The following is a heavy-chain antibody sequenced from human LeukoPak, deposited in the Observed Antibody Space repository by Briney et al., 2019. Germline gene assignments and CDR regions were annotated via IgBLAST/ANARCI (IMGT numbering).Heavy chain of an antibody. V-gene: IGHV4-59*01. Sequence: SETLSLTCTVSGGSIRSYYWSWIRLPPGKGLEWIGYIYYSGITKYNPSLKSRVTIPVDTSRNQVSLKLNSVTAADTAVYYCARRQDYADYDLGAFDIWGQGTMVTVSS. CDR2: IYYSGIT. D-gene: IGHD4-17*01. J-gene: IGHJ3*02. CDR1: GGSIRSYY. CDR3: ARRQDYADYDLGAFDI.